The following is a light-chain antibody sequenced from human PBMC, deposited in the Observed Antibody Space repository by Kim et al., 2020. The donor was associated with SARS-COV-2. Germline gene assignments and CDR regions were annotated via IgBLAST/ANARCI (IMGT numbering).Light chain of an antibody. CDR3: SSYAGSNNVV. V-gene: IGLV2-8*01. J-gene: IGLJ2*01. CDR1: SSDVGAYNY. Sequence: GQSVTISCTGTSSDVGAYNYVSWYQQHPGKAPKLMIYEVSNRPSGVPDRFSGSKSGNTASLTVSGLQAEDEADYYCSSYAGSNNVVFGGGTQLTVL. CDR2: EVS.